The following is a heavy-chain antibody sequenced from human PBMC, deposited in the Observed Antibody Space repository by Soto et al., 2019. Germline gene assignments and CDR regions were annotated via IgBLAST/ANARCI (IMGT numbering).Heavy chain of an antibody. CDR2: IWYDGSNK. V-gene: IGHV3-33*01. J-gene: IGHJ6*02. Sequence: GGSLRLSCAASGFTFSSYGMHWVRQAPGKGLEWVAVIWYDGSNKYYADSVKGRFTISRDNSKNTLYLQMNSLRAEDTAVYYCARAGPYLVDSSGYHTPIDDVKYYYGMDVWGQGTTVTVSS. D-gene: IGHD3-22*01. CDR3: ARAGPYLVDSSGYHTPIDDVKYYYGMDV. CDR1: GFTFSSYG.